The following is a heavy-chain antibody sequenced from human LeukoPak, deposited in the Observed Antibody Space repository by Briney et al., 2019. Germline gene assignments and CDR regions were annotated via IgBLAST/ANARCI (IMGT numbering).Heavy chain of an antibody. CDR1: GYSFTSYW. D-gene: IGHD3-10*01. CDR2: IDPGDSDT. V-gene: IGHV5-51*01. Sequence: GASLEISCKGSGYSFTSYWIGGGRQLPGKGLEWMGIIDPGDSDTRYSPSFQGQVTIPADKSISTAYLQWSSLKASDTAMYYCARRGYYGSGSYYPFDYWGQGTLVTVSS. CDR3: ARRGYYGSGSYYPFDY. J-gene: IGHJ4*02.